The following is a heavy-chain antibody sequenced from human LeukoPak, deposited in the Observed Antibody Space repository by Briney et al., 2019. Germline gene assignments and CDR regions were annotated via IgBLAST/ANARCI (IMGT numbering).Heavy chain of an antibody. V-gene: IGHV4-34*01. D-gene: IGHD6-13*01. CDR2: INHSGST. Sequence: SETLSLTCAVYGGSFSGYYWSWIRQPPGKGLEWIGEINHSGSTNYNPSLKSRVTISVDTSKNQFSLKLSSVTAADTAVYYCASGIAAAGTFDYWGQGTLVTVSS. J-gene: IGHJ4*02. CDR1: GGSFSGYY. CDR3: ASGIAAAGTFDY.